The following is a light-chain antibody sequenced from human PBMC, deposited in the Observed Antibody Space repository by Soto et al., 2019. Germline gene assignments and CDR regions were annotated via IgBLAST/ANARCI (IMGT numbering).Light chain of an antibody. Sequence: DIQMTQSPSSLSASVGDRVTITCRASQSISSYLNWYQQKPGKAPKLLIYAAPSLQSGVPSRFSGSGSGTDFTLTISSLQPEDFATYYCQQSYSTQVTFGGGTKVEIK. CDR3: QQSYSTQVT. V-gene: IGKV1-39*01. CDR2: AAP. J-gene: IGKJ4*01. CDR1: QSISSY.